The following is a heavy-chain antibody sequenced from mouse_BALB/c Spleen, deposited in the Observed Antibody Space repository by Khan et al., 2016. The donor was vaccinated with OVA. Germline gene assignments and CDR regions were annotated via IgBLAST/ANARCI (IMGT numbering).Heavy chain of an antibody. V-gene: IGHV3-2*02. CDR2: ISYSGNT. J-gene: IGHJ2*01. Sequence: EVKLLESGPGLVKPSQSLSLTCTVTGYSITSDYAWIWIRQFPGNKLEWMGYISYSGNTNYNPSLRSRISITRDTSKNQFFLQLNSVTTEDTATYYCARVYGGDFDYWGQGTTLTVSS. D-gene: IGHD1-1*01. CDR1: GYSITSDYA. CDR3: ARVYGGDFDY.